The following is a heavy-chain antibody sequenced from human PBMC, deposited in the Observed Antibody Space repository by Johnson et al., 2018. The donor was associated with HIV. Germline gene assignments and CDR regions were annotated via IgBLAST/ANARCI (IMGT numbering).Heavy chain of an antibody. V-gene: IGHV3-30*04. CDR2: ISYDGNIK. CDR3: AKDERAAAGTRGLDAFDI. D-gene: IGHD6-13*01. J-gene: IGHJ3*02. Sequence: QVQLVESGGGVVQPGRSLRLSCAASGFTFSSYAMHWVRQAPGKGLEWVAVISYDGNIKYYADSVKGRFTISIDNARDTLYLQMNSLRAEDTAVYYCAKDERAAAGTRGLDAFDIWGQGTMVTVSS. CDR1: GFTFSSYA.